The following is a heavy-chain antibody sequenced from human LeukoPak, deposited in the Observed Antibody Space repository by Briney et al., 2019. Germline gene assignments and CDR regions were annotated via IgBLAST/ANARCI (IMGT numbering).Heavy chain of an antibody. CDR3: ASSGNEYCGGDCYGVFDY. V-gene: IGHV1-18*01. J-gene: IGHJ4*02. CDR1: GYTFTTYG. CDR2: ISAYNGNT. D-gene: IGHD2-21*02. Sequence: ASVKVSCKASGYTFTTYGISWVRQAPGQGLEWMGWISAYNGNTNYAQKLQGRVTMTTDTSTSTAYMELRSLRSDDTAVYYCASSGNEYCGGDCYGVFDYWGQGTLVTVSS.